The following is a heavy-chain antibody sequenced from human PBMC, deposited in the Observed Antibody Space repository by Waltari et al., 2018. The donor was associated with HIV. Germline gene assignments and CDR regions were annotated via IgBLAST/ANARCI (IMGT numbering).Heavy chain of an antibody. CDR1: GFTFSSFS. CDR3: ARDDYGMDV. V-gene: IGHV3-48*04. J-gene: IGHJ6*02. CDR2: ISSSSRTI. Sequence: EVKLVESGGGLVKPGGSLSLSCAASGFTFSSFSMNWVGRAPGKGREWGSYISSSSRTIYYADSVKGRFTIAKDNAKNSLYLQMNSLRAEDTAVYYCARDDYGMDVWGQGTTVTVSS.